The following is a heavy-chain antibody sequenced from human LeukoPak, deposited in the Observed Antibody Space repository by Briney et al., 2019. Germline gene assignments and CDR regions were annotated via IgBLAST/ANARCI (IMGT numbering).Heavy chain of an antibody. J-gene: IGHJ4*02. CDR2: INSKTDGRTR. V-gene: IGHV3-15*01. CDR3: TTALYGITGTSLDY. D-gene: IGHD1-20*01. Sequence: EGSLRLSCAASGFTFSNSWMSWLRQAPGKALEGVVRINSKTDGRTRDYAAPVKGRFTISRDDSNNTLYLKMNSLKTTATAVYYCTTALYGITGTSLDYWGQGTLVTVSS. CDR1: GFTFSNSW.